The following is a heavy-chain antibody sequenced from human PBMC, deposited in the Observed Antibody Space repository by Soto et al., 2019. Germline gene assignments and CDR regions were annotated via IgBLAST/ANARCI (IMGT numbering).Heavy chain of an antibody. CDR3: ARDPNIVLVPAALRSYYYYYGMDV. J-gene: IGHJ6*02. D-gene: IGHD2-2*01. V-gene: IGHV3-30*03. Sequence: PGGSLRLSCAGSGFTFSNYGMHWVRQAPGKGLAWVAVISYDGSIKYYVDSVKGRFTISRDNSKNTLYLQMNSLRAEDTAVYYCARDPNIVLVPAALRSYYYYYGMDVWGQGTTVTVSS. CDR1: GFTFSNYG. CDR2: ISYDGSIK.